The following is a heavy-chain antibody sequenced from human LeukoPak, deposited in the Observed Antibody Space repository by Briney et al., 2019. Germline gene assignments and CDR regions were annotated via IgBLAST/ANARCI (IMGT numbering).Heavy chain of an antibody. V-gene: IGHV4-34*01. D-gene: IGHD3-22*01. CDR2: INHSGST. CDR3: ASQPLLEVVITE. Sequence: TSETLSLTCAVYGGSFSGYYWSWIRQPPGKGLEWIGEINHSGSTNYNPSLKSRVTISVDTSKNRFSLKLSSVTAADTAVYYCASQPLLEVVITEWGQGTLVTVSS. J-gene: IGHJ4*02. CDR1: GGSFSGYY.